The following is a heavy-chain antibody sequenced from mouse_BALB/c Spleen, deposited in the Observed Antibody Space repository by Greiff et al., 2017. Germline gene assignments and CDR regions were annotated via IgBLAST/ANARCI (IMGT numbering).Heavy chain of an antibody. V-gene: IGHV5-9*03. CDR3: AEMGLYDGYYVIDY. CDR2: ISSGGGNT. J-gene: IGHJ2*01. D-gene: IGHD2-3*01. CDR1: GFTFSSYT. Sequence: EVQLVESGGGLVKPGGSLKLSCAASGFTFSSYTMSWVRQTPEKRLEWVATISSGGGNTYYPDSVKGRFTISRDNAKNNLYLQMSSLRSEDTALYYCAEMGLYDGYYVIDYWGQGTTLTVSS.